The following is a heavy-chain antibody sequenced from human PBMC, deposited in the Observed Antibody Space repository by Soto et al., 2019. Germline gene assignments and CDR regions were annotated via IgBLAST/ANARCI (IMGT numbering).Heavy chain of an antibody. J-gene: IGHJ4*02. Sequence: QVQLQESGPGLVKPSQTLSLTCTVSGGSIGSGSYYWSWIRQHPGKGLEWIGYINYSGSTFYIPSLKRRVPTSIDTSTNQFSLKLSSVTAADTAVYYCARAGYDRDGGGYYYFDYWGQGTLVTVSS. CDR1: GGSIGSGSYY. V-gene: IGHV4-31*03. D-gene: IGHD3-22*01. CDR3: ARAGYDRDGGGYYYFDY. CDR2: INYSGST.